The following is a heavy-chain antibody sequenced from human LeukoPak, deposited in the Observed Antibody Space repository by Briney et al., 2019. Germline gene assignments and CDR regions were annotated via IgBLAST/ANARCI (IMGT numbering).Heavy chain of an antibody. CDR2: IYYSGST. CDR1: GGSISSSSYY. Sequence: SETLSLTCTVSGGSISSSSYYWGWIRQPPGKGLEWIGSIYYSGSTYYNPSLKSRVTISVDTSKNQFSLKLSSVTAADTAVYYCAKDRYCSGGSCSHFDYWGQGTLVTVSS. CDR3: AKDRYCSGGSCSHFDY. D-gene: IGHD2-15*01. V-gene: IGHV4-39*07. J-gene: IGHJ4*02.